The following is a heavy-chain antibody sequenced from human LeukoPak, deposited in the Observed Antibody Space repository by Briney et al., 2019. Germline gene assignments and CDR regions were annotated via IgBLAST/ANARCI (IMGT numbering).Heavy chain of an antibody. CDR2: IYHSGST. V-gene: IGHV4-38-2*01. D-gene: IGHD3-3*01. Sequence: SETLSLTCAVSGYSISSGYYWGWIRQPPGKGLEWIGSIYHSGSTYYNPSLKSRVTISVDTSKNQFSLKLSSVTAADTAVYYCARRVFGVVQYYYYYYMDVWGKGTTVTVSS. CDR3: ARRVFGVVQYYYYYYMDV. J-gene: IGHJ6*03. CDR1: GYSISSGYY.